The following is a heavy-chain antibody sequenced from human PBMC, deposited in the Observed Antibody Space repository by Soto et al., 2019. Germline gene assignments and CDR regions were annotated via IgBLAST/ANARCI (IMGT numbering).Heavy chain of an antibody. CDR1: RYSITDYW. CDR2: IYPGDSDT. V-gene: IGHV5-51*01. CDR3: ASHTNSWYYFDH. D-gene: IGHD6-13*01. Sequence: EVQLVQSGAEVKKPGESLKISCKAFRYSITDYWIGWVRQMPGKGLEWMGFIYPGDSDTRYSPSFQGQVTISADKSISTAYLQWSSLKASDSAIYFCASHTNSWYYFDHWGQGTVVTVSS. J-gene: IGHJ4*02.